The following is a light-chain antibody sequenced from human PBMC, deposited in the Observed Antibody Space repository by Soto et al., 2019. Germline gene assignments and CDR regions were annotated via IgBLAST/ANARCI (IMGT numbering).Light chain of an antibody. Sequence: QSVLTQPASVSGSPRQSTTISCTGTSNDVGSYNFVSWYQQHPDKAPKLIIYEATKRPSGVSNRFSGSKSGNTASLTISGLQAEDEADYYCCSYAGSSSYVFGTGTKVTVL. J-gene: IGLJ1*01. V-gene: IGLV2-23*01. CDR1: SNDVGSYNF. CDR3: CSYAGSSSYV. CDR2: EAT.